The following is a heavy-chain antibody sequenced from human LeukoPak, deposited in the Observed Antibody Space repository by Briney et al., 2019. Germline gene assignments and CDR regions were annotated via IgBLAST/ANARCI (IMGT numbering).Heavy chain of an antibody. CDR1: GFTFNYYA. V-gene: IGHV3-23*01. J-gene: IGHJ4*02. Sequence: GGSLRLSRAASGFTFNYYAMSWVRQAPGKGLEWVSGISDSGGSTYYTDSVKGRFTISRDNSKNTVYLQMNNLRAEDTAVYFCARHDSFIPYWGQGSLVTVSS. CDR3: ARHDSFIPY. D-gene: IGHD5-18*01. CDR2: ISDSGGST.